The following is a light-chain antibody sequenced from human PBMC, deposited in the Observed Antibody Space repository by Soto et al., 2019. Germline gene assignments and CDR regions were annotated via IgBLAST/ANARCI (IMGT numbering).Light chain of an antibody. Sequence: QSALTQPASVSGSPGQSITISCTGTGSDIGAYNYVSWYQQHPGKAPKLIIYGVYHRPSGISDRFSGSKSGDTASLTISGLQAEDEADYFCFSKISGFVYGFGTGTKLTVL. J-gene: IGLJ1*01. CDR1: GSDIGAYNY. CDR2: GVY. CDR3: FSKISGFVYG. V-gene: IGLV2-14*01.